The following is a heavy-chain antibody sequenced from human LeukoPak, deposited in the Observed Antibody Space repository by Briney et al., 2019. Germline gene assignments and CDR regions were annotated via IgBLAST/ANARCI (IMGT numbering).Heavy chain of an antibody. J-gene: IGHJ4*02. CDR3: ARGPTRYYFDY. V-gene: IGHV4-59*01. CDR2: IYHTGST. CDR1: GGSNTNYY. Sequence: SETLSLTCTVSGGSNTNYYWSWVRQPPGQGLEGIAYIYHTGSTNYNPSLKSRVTISIDTSKNQFSLNLSSVTAADTAIYFCARGPTRYYFDYWGQGTLVTVSS.